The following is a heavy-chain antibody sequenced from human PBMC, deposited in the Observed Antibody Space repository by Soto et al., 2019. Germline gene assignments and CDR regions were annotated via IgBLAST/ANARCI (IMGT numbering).Heavy chain of an antibody. CDR2: VIPLFGTT. CDR3: ARAHGTSWYNWFDP. V-gene: IGHV1-69*13. D-gene: IGHD6-13*01. CDR1: GGNFTNYG. J-gene: IGHJ5*02. Sequence: SVKVSCKASGGNFTNYGISWVRQAPGQGLEWMGGVIPLFGTTNYAPKFRGRVTVTADESTSTVYMELHSLRADDTAMYYCARAHGTSWYNWFDPWGQGTLVTVSS.